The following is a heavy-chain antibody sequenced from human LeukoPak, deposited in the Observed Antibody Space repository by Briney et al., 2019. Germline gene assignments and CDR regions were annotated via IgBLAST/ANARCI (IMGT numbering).Heavy chain of an antibody. J-gene: IGHJ5*02. CDR2: INPDSGDT. CDR3: ARDRAAGGSHNRFDP. V-gene: IGHV1-2*02. CDR1: GYSLTNYY. Sequence: ASVKVSCKASGYSLTNYYLHLARQAPGEGLEWMGWINPDSGDTRSAEKFQGRDTMTRDPSVNTAYMELSGLSSDDTAGYYCARDRAAGGSHNRFDPWGQGTLVTVSS. D-gene: IGHD6-13*01.